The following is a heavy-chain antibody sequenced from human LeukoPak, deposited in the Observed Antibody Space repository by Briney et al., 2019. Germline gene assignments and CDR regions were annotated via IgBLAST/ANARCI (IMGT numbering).Heavy chain of an antibody. J-gene: IGHJ4*02. Sequence: PGGSLRLSCAASGFTFSSYGMSWVRQAPGKGLEWVSTISDSGGNTYYADSVKGRFTISRDNSKNTLYLQMNSLRAEDTAVYYCVSRGLRKRHYFDYWGQGTLVTVSS. CDR2: ISDSGGNT. CDR1: GFTFSSYG. CDR3: VSRGLRKRHYFDY. D-gene: IGHD3-16*01. V-gene: IGHV3-23*01.